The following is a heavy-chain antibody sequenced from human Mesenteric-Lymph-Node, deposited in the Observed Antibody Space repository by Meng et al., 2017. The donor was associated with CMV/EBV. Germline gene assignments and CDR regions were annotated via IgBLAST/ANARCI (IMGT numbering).Heavy chain of an antibody. CDR2: IRYDGSNK. Sequence: GESLKISCTASGFTFSSYGMHWVRQAPGKGLEWVAFIRYDGSNKYYADSVKGRFTISRDNSKNTLYLQMNSLRAEDTAVYYCANHDIAHGYFDYWGQGTLVTVSS. V-gene: IGHV3-30*02. CDR1: GFTFSSYG. D-gene: IGHD3-9*01. CDR3: ANHDIAHGYFDY. J-gene: IGHJ4*02.